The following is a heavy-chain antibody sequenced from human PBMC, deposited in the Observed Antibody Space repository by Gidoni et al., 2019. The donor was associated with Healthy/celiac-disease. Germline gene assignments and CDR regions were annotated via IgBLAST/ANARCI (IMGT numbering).Heavy chain of an antibody. D-gene: IGHD6-13*01. J-gene: IGHJ5*02. CDR1: GGSFSGYY. Sequence: QVQLQQWGAGLLKPSETLSLTCAVYGGSFSGYYWSWIRQPPGKGLEWIGEINHSGSTNYNPSLKSRVTISVDTSKNQFSLKLSSVTAADTAVYYCASELYSSSWYGWFDPWGQGTLVTVSS. CDR3: ASELYSSSWYGWFDP. V-gene: IGHV4-34*01. CDR2: INHSGST.